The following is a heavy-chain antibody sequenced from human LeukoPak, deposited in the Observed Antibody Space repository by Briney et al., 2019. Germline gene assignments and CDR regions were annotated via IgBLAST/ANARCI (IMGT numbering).Heavy chain of an antibody. CDR2: IYYSGST. CDR1: GGSISSYY. Sequence: SETLSLTCTVSGGSISSYYWSWIRQPPGKGLEWIGYIYYSGSTNYNPSLKSRVTISVDTSKSQSSLKLSSVTAADTAVYYCARHSRYSSGWYYGYWGQGTLVTVAS. D-gene: IGHD6-19*01. J-gene: IGHJ4*02. V-gene: IGHV4-59*08. CDR3: ARHSRYSSGWYYGY.